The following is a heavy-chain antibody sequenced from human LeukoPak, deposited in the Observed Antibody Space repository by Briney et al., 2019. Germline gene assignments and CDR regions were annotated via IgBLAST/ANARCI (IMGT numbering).Heavy chain of an antibody. J-gene: IGHJ4*02. CDR2: ISYDGSNK. Sequence: GGSLRLSCAASGFTFSSYAMHWVRQAPGKGLEWEAVISYDGSNKYYADSVKGRFTISRDNSKNTLYLQMNSLRAEDTAVYYCARDLPYCSSTSCYSGIDYWGQGTLVTVSS. CDR1: GFTFSSYA. CDR3: ARDLPYCSSTSCYSGIDY. D-gene: IGHD2-2*01. V-gene: IGHV3-30*04.